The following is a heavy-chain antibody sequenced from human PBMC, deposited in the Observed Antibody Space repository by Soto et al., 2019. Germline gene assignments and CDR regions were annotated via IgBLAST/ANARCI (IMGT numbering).Heavy chain of an antibody. Sequence: SETLSLTGAVSGDSINSSHWWNWVRQPPGKGLEWIGQISHSGNANYNPSLTSRVTISVDKSKNHFSLKLTSVTAADTAVYYCAARHFWSGPWTARRLDYWGQGTLVTVSS. CDR2: ISHSGNA. CDR1: GDSINSSHW. J-gene: IGHJ4*02. D-gene: IGHD3-3*02. CDR3: AARHFWSGPWTARRLDY. V-gene: IGHV4-4*02.